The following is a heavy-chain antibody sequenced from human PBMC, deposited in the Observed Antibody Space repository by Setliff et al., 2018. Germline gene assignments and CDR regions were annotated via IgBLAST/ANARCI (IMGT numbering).Heavy chain of an antibody. D-gene: IGHD1-1*01. Sequence: PGGSLRLSCETSGFTFGDYSFDWVRQAPGKGLERVSSIHVSGGSTYYADSVKGRFTISRDNAKNTLYLQMNSLRAEDTAVYYCARDGHNVYYFDYWGLGTLVTVSS. CDR2: IHVSGGST. J-gene: IGHJ4*02. CDR1: GFTFGDYS. CDR3: ARDGHNVYYFDY. V-gene: IGHV3-23*01.